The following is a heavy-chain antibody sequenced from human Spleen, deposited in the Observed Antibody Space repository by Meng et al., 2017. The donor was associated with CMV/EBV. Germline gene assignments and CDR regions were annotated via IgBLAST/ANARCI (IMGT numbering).Heavy chain of an antibody. CDR3: TKDGAYNRFDP. CDR1: GFTFSSYA. V-gene: IGHV3-7*01. Sequence: GESLKISCAASGFTFSSYAMHWVRQSPGKGLEWLANINPDGSTENYVDSVKGRFTISRDNAKSSLYLQMNSLRVEDTAIYYCTKDGAYNRFDPWGQGTLVTVSS. J-gene: IGHJ5*02. CDR2: INPDGSTE. D-gene: IGHD3-16*01.